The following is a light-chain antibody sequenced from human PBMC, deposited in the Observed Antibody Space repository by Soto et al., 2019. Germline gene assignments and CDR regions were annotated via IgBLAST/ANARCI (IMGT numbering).Light chain of an antibody. V-gene: IGKV1-39*01. Sequence: DIQMTQSPSSLSASVGDRFTITCRASQSIISYLNWYQQKPGKAPKLLIYAASSLQSGVPSRFSGSGSGTDFTLTISSLQPEDFATYYCQQSYSTPLTFGGGTKVDIK. CDR3: QQSYSTPLT. J-gene: IGKJ4*01. CDR1: QSIISY. CDR2: AAS.